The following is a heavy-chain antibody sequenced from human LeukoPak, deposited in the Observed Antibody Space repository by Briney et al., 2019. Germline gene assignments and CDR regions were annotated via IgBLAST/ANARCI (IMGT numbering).Heavy chain of an antibody. J-gene: IGHJ6*02. D-gene: IGHD6-19*01. CDR1: GFTFSSYS. Sequence: GGSLRLSCAASGFTFSSYSMNWVRQAPGKGLEWVSSISSSSSYIYYADSVKGRFTISRDNAKNSLYLQMNSLGAEDTAVYYCARDGMYSSGWYSYYYGMDVWGQGTTVTVSS. CDR2: ISSSSSYI. CDR3: ARDGMYSSGWYSYYYGMDV. V-gene: IGHV3-21*01.